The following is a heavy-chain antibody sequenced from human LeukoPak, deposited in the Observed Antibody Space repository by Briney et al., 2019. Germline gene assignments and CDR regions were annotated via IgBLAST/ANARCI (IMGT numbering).Heavy chain of an antibody. V-gene: IGHV3-23*01. CDR2: ISGSGGST. CDR1: GFTFSSYA. CDR3: AREEDTGYSSDGGMVV. Sequence: PGGSLRLSCAASGFTFSSYAMSWVRQAPGKGLEWVSAISGSGGSTYYADSVKGRLTISRDNAKNSLYLQMNSLRAEDTAVYYCAREEDTGYSSDGGMVVWGQGTTVTVFS. J-gene: IGHJ6*02. D-gene: IGHD6-25*01.